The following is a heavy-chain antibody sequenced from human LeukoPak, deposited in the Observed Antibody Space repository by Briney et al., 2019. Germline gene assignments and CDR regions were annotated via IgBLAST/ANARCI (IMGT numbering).Heavy chain of an antibody. D-gene: IGHD5-18*01. J-gene: IGHJ4*02. CDR3: ARGRYSYDY. CDR2: ISSSGSFT. CDR1: GFIFSDYY. V-gene: IGHV3-11*06. Sequence: PGGSLRLSCAASGFIFSDYYMNWIRQAPGEGLEWVSYISSSGSFTNYADSVKGRFTISRDNAKNSLYLQMNSLRAEDTAVYYCARGRYSYDYWGQGTLVTVSS.